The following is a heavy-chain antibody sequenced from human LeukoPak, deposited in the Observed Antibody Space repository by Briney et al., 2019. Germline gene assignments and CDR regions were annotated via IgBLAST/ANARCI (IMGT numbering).Heavy chain of an antibody. CDR1: GGSISSYY. V-gene: IGHV4-59*01. CDR2: IYYSGST. CDR3: ARAYGKYYYYGMDV. J-gene: IGHJ6*02. Sequence: SETLSLTCTVSGGSISSYYWRWIRQPPGKGLEWIGYIYYSGSTNYNPSLKSRVTISVDTSKNQFSLKLSSVTAADTAVYYCARAYGKYYYYGMDVWGQGTTVTVSS. D-gene: IGHD4-17*01.